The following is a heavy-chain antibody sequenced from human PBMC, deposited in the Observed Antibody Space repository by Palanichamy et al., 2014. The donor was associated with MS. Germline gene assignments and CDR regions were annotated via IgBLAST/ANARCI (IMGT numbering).Heavy chain of an antibody. J-gene: IGHJ3*02. CDR2: MHYSGST. CDR3: ARHSRVIPAAICAFDI. V-gene: IGHV4-39*01. CDR1: GGSISRSDYY. Sequence: QLQLQESGPRTGEGFRRPLSLTCTVSGGSISRSDYYWGLDPPAPRKGLEWIVSMHYSGSTYYNPSLKSRVTISVDMSKNQFSLKLTSVTAADTAMYYCARHSRVIPAAICAFDIWGQGTVVTVSS. D-gene: IGHD2-2*01.